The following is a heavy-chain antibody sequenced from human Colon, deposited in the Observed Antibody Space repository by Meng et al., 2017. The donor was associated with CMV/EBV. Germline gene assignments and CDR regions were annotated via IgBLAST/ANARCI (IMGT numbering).Heavy chain of an antibody. CDR2: SGRGGEAV. D-gene: IGHD2-2*03. J-gene: IGHJ5*01. CDR1: GFLFSSYE. Sequence: GESLKISCAASGFLFSSYEMNWVRQAPGKGLEWIAHSGRGGEAVYAVSVRGRFIISRDNDQNLLYLQMNDVGGEDTAVYYCARDAIGDCTSTACYWFDYWGQGSLVTVSS. V-gene: IGHV3-48*03. CDR3: ARDAIGDCTSTACYWFDY.